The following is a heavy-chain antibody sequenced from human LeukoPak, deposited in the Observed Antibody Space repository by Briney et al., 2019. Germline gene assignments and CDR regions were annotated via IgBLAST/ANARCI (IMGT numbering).Heavy chain of an antibody. Sequence: GGSLRLSCAASGFTFSSYAMHWVRQAPGKGLEWVAVISYDGSNKYYADSVKGRFSISRDNSKNTLYLQMHSLRAEDTAVYYCGKRELWHGSGEDAWGQGTTVTVSS. CDR2: ISYDGSNK. D-gene: IGHD3-10*01. J-gene: IGHJ6*02. CDR3: GKRELWHGSGEDA. V-gene: IGHV3-30-3*02. CDR1: GFTFSSYA.